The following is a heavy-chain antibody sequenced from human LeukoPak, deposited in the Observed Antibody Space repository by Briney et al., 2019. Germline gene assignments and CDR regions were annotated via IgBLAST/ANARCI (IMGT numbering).Heavy chain of an antibody. CDR1: GFTFSSYE. D-gene: IGHD3-10*01. CDR3: AKDGGVWFGESNDY. J-gene: IGHJ4*02. CDR2: ISSSGSTM. V-gene: IGHV3-48*03. Sequence: GGSLRLSCAASGFTFSSYEMNWVRQAPGKGLEWVSYISSSGSTMYYADSVKGRFTISRDNAKNSLYLQMNSLRAEDTAVYYCAKDGGVWFGESNDYWGQGTLVTVSS.